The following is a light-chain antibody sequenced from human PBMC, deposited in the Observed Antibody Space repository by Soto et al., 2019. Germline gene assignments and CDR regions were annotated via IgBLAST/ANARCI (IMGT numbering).Light chain of an antibody. V-gene: IGLV2-14*01. Sequence: ALTQPASVSGSPGQSITISCTGTSSDVGGYNYVSWYQQHPGKAPKLMIYEVSNRPSGVSNRFSGSKSGNTASLTISGLQAEDEADYYCSSYTSSSTRRVFGGGTKVTVL. CDR3: SSYTSSSTRRV. J-gene: IGLJ3*02. CDR2: EVS. CDR1: SSDVGGYNY.